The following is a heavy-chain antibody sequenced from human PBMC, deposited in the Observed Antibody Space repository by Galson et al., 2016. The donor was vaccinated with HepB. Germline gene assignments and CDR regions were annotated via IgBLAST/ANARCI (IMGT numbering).Heavy chain of an antibody. CDR2: ISGSGGRK. CDR1: GFTFSSYD. Sequence: SLRLSCAATGFTFSSYDMSWVRQAPGKGLEWVSGISGSGGRKYYADSVKGRFTISRYNSKNTLYLQMNILRAGDTARYYCARGVLRGYYFDYWGQGTLVTASS. CDR3: ARGVLRGYYFDY. V-gene: IGHV3-23*01. D-gene: IGHD3-10*01. J-gene: IGHJ4*02.